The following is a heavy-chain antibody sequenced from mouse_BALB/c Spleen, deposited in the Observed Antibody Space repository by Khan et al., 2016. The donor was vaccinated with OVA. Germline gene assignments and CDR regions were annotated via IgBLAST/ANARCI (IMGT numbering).Heavy chain of an antibody. CDR2: INPSTGYT. CDR3: ANDGSSSAGLNY. CDR1: GYTFTSYW. V-gene: IGHV1-7*01. Sequence: QVQLQQSGAELAKPGASVKMSCKASGYTFTSYWMHWVKQRPGQGLEWIGYINPSTGYTEYNQRFKDKATLTADKSSSTAYMQLSSLTSEESAVYYWANDGSSSAGLNYWGQGTLVTVSA. D-gene: IGHD1-1*01. J-gene: IGHJ3*01.